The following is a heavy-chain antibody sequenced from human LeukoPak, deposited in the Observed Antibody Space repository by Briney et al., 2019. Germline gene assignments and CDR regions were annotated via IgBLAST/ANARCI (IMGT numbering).Heavy chain of an antibody. D-gene: IGHD2-2*01. CDR1: GGSFSGYY. J-gene: IGHJ4*02. CDR2: INHSGST. Sequence: SETLSLTCAVYGGSFSGYYWSWIRQPPGKGLEWIGEINHSGSTNYIPSLKSRVTISVDTSKNQFSLKLSSVTAADTAVYYCARTPNLYCSSTSCYSGYFDYWGQGTLVTVSS. CDR3: ARTPNLYCSSTSCYSGYFDY. V-gene: IGHV4-34*01.